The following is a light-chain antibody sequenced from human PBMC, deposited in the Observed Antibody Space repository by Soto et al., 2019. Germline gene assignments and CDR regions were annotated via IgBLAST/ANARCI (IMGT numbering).Light chain of an antibody. Sequence: DIQMTQSPSSLSASVGDRVTITCQASQDITNYLNWYQQKPGKAPRLLVYDGSNLDTGVPSRFSGLRSRTHFSFTISSLHPEDIATYYYQQFDSLPLTFGQATRLE. V-gene: IGKV1-33*01. CDR3: QQFDSLPLT. CDR2: DGS. CDR1: QDITNY. J-gene: IGKJ5*01.